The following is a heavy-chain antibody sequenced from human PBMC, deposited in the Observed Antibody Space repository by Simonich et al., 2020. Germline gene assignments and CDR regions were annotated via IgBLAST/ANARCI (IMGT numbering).Heavy chain of an antibody. D-gene: IGHD7-27*01. Sequence: EVQLVESGGGLVQPGGSLRLSCAASGFTFSSYWMSWVRQAPGKGREWVANIKQDGSEKYYVESVKGRFTISRDNAKNSLYLQMNSLRAEDTAVYYCARDGLGTAYYYYMDVWGKGTTVTVSS. J-gene: IGHJ6*03. V-gene: IGHV3-7*01. CDR2: IKQDGSEK. CDR3: ARDGLGTAYYYYMDV. CDR1: GFTFSSYW.